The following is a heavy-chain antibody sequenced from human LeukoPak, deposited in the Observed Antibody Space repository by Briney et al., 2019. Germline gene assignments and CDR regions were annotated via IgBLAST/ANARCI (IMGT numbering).Heavy chain of an antibody. Sequence: ASVTVSCKASGYTFTRHGISWVRQAPGQGVEWMGWISGYSGKTNYAQNLQGRVTMTTDTSTSTAYMELRSLRSDDTAMYYCARRSDYYGSVNYMDAWGKGTTVTIS. J-gene: IGHJ6*03. V-gene: IGHV1-18*01. CDR1: GYTFTRHG. CDR3: ARRSDYYGSVNYMDA. D-gene: IGHD3-10*01. CDR2: ISGYSGKT.